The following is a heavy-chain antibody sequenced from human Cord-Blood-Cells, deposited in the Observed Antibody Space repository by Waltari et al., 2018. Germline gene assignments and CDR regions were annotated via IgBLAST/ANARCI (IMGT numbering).Heavy chain of an antibody. CDR3: AKDSVATDY. CDR2: ISGSGGST. Sequence: SWVRQAPGKGLEWVSAISGSGGSTYYADSVKGRFTISRDNSKNTLYLQMNSLRAEDTAVYYCAKDSVATDYWGQGTLVTVSS. V-gene: IGHV3-23*01. J-gene: IGHJ4*02. D-gene: IGHD5-12*01.